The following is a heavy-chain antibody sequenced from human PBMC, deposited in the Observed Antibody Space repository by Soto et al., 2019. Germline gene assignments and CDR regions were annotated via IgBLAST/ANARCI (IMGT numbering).Heavy chain of an antibody. CDR3: ARHMDYNILTGYFD. CDR2: MSHSGST. D-gene: IGHD3-9*01. CDR1: GGSTSSSIHY. V-gene: IGHV4-39*01. J-gene: IGHJ4*02. Sequence: QLQLQESGPALVRPSETLSLNCVVSGGSTSSSIHYWGWIRQPPGKGLEWIGSMSHSGSTHYNPSLKSRVNISADKSKNQFSLPLTTVTPADTAVYFCARHMDYNILTGYFDWGQGTLVTVSS.